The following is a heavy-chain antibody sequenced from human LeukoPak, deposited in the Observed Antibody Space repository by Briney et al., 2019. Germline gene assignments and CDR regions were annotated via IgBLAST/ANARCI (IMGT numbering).Heavy chain of an antibody. J-gene: IGHJ4*02. Sequence: ASVKVSCKASGYTFTSYGISWVRQAPGKGLEWMGWISAYNGNTNYAQKLQGRVTMTTDTSTSTAYMELRSLRSDDTAVYYCARVSTPHPIVVVTIPDYWGQGTLVTVSS. D-gene: IGHD3-22*01. CDR2: ISAYNGNT. CDR3: ARVSTPHPIVVVTIPDY. CDR1: GYTFTSYG. V-gene: IGHV1-18*01.